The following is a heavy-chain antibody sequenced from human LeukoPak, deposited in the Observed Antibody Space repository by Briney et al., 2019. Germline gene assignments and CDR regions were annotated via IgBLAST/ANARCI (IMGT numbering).Heavy chain of an antibody. CDR3: ARITTIAAADYYYYGMDV. J-gene: IGHJ6*02. Sequence: VASVKVSCKASGYTFTSYDINWVRQAPGQGLEWMGWMNPNSGNTGYAQKFQGRVTMTRNTSISTAYMELSSLRSEDTAVYYCARITTIAAADYYYYGMDVWGQGTTVTVSS. V-gene: IGHV1-8*01. CDR2: MNPNSGNT. CDR1: GYTFTSYD. D-gene: IGHD6-13*01.